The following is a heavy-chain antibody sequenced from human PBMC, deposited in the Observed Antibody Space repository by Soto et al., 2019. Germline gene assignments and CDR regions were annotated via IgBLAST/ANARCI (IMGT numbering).Heavy chain of an antibody. D-gene: IGHD2-21*02. CDR3: ARDQGGGGGNSLDY. J-gene: IGHJ4*02. CDR1: GFTFSSYS. CDR2: ISSSSSYI. V-gene: IGHV3-21*01. Sequence: EVQLVESGGGLVKPGGSLRLSCAASGFTFSSYSMNWVRQAPGKGLEWVSSISSSSSYIYYADSVKGRFTISRDNAKHSLYLQMNSLRAEDTAVYYCARDQGGGGGNSLDYWGQGTLVTVSS.